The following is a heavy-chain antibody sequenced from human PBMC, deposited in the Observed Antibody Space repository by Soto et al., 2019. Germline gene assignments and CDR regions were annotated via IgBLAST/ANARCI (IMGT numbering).Heavy chain of an antibody. CDR3: ARLPKSYFYYYGMDV. D-gene: IGHD6-25*01. CDR1: GNTFARYA. V-gene: IGHV1-18*01. J-gene: IGHJ6*02. Sequence: ASVKVSCKASGNTFARYAISWMRQAPGQGLEWMGWISPYNGDTQYSQTLQDRLTMTTDTSASTAYVELRNLRSDDTAVYYCARLPKSYFYYYGMDVWGQGTTVPVPS. CDR2: ISPYNGDT.